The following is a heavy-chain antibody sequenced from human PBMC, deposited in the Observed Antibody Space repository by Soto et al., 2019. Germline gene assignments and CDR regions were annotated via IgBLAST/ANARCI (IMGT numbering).Heavy chain of an antibody. D-gene: IGHD2-2*01. V-gene: IGHV4-59*01. CDR2: IYHSGTT. Sequence: SETLSLTCPVSGGYLSSFYWGWIRRPPGKGLEWIGYIYHSGTTKYNSSLKSRVTMSVDSSKNEFSLKLTSVTAADTATYYCARVHKEELVKVPPAHYDHWGHGTLVTVSS. J-gene: IGHJ4*01. CDR3: ARVHKEELVKVPPAHYDH. CDR1: GGYLSSFY.